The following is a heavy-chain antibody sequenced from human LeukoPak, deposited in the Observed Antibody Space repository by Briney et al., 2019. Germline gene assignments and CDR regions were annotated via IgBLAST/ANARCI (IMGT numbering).Heavy chain of an antibody. J-gene: IGHJ3*02. D-gene: IGHD3-10*01. CDR1: GGSISSDY. CDR2: IYYSGST. Sequence: PSETLSLTCTVSGGSISSDYWSWIRQPPGKVLEWSGYIYYSGSTNYNPYLKSRVTISVDTSKNQFSLKLSSVTAADTAVYYCARDGLLWFGELLRHDAFDIWGQGTMVTVSS. V-gene: IGHV4-59*01. CDR3: ARDGLLWFGELLRHDAFDI.